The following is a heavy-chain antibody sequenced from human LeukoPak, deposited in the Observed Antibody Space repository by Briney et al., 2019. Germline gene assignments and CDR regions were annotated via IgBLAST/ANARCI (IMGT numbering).Heavy chain of an antibody. Sequence: PSETLSLTCTVCGGSISSGGYYWSWIRQHPGKGLEWIGYIYYSGSTYYNPSLKSRVTISVDTSKNQFSLKLSSVTAADTAVYYCARAVPDIVVVVAATLWGTWCDLWSQGTLVTVSS. CDR2: IYYSGST. D-gene: IGHD2-15*01. J-gene: IGHJ5*02. CDR3: ARAVPDIVVVVAATLWGTWCDL. CDR1: GGSISSGGYY. V-gene: IGHV4-31*03.